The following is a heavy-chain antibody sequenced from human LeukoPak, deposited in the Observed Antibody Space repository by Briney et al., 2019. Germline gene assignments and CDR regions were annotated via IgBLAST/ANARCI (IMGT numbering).Heavy chain of an antibody. Sequence: PGGSLRLSCEASGFTFRTYGMSWVRQAPGKGLEWVSSISGSGDSTHYADSVKGRFTISRDNFKNTVYLQLNSLRDEDSAVYYCAKDPCSRYVCYFDYWGQGTLVTVSS. D-gene: IGHD3-16*01. V-gene: IGHV3-23*01. CDR3: AKDPCSRYVCYFDY. CDR1: GFTFRTYG. J-gene: IGHJ4*02. CDR2: ISGSGDST.